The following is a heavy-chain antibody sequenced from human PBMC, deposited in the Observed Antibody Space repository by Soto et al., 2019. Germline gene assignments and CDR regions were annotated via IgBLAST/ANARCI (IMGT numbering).Heavy chain of an antibody. Sequence: SLRLSCAASGFSFSDNAMSWVRQAPGKGLEWVSVISESGGSTHYADSVRGRFTVSRDNSKNALSLRMNSLRDEDTAVYFCAKRSPYSSGWYSPIFYYWGQGSLVTVSS. CDR3: AKRSPYSSGWYSPIFYY. CDR1: GFSFSDNA. V-gene: IGHV3-23*01. J-gene: IGHJ4*02. CDR2: ISESGGST. D-gene: IGHD6-13*01.